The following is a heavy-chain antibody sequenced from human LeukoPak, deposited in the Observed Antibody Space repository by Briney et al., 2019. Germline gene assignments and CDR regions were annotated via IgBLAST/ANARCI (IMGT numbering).Heavy chain of an antibody. V-gene: IGHV1-18*01. CDR3: AREVCDYDSSGYSLRLDY. Sequence: ASVKVSCKASGYTFTSYGISWVRQAPGQGLEWMGWISAYNGNTNYAQKLQGRVTMTTDTSTSTAYMELRSLRSDDTAVYYCAREVCDYDSSGYSLRLDYWGQGTLVTVSS. CDR2: ISAYNGNT. D-gene: IGHD3-22*01. J-gene: IGHJ4*02. CDR1: GYTFTSYG.